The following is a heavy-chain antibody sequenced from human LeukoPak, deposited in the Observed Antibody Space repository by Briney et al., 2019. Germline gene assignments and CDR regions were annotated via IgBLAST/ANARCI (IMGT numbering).Heavy chain of an antibody. D-gene: IGHD1-26*01. CDR1: GGSISSYY. Sequence: SETLSLTCTVSGGSISSYYWSWIRQPPVKGLEWIGYIYYSGSTNYNPSLKSRVTISVDTSKNQFPLKLSSVTAADTAVYYCARLVGATVELDYWGQGTLVTVSS. CDR2: IYYSGST. CDR3: ARLVGATVELDY. V-gene: IGHV4-59*08. J-gene: IGHJ4*02.